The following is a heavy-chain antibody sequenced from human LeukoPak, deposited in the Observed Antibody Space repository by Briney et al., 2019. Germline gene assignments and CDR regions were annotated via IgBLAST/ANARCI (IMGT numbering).Heavy chain of an antibody. D-gene: IGHD3-3*01. CDR2: IYYSGST. CDR3: ARDAPTYYDFWSGYYTRGEIEPTNAFDI. CDR1: GYSISSGYY. V-gene: IGHV4-38-2*02. Sequence: PSETLSLTCTVSGYSISSGYYWGWIRQPPGKGLEWIGSIYYSGSTYYNPSLKSRVTISVDTSKNQFSLKLSSVTAADTAVYYCARDAPTYYDFWSGYYTRGEIEPTNAFDIWGQGTMVTVSS. J-gene: IGHJ3*02.